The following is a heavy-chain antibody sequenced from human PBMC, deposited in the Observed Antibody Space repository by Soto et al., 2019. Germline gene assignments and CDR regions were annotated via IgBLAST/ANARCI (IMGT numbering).Heavy chain of an antibody. CDR2: IYYSGST. D-gene: IGHD2-21*01. Sequence: QLQLQESGPGLVKPSETLSLTCTVSGGSISSSSYYWGWIRQPPGKGLEWIGSIYYSGSTYYNPYLKSRVTISVDTSKNQCTLKLRSVTAADTAVYYCARLKRGGAMGSFDYWGQGTLVTVSS. CDR3: ARLKRGGAMGSFDY. V-gene: IGHV4-39*01. CDR1: GGSISSSSYY. J-gene: IGHJ4*02.